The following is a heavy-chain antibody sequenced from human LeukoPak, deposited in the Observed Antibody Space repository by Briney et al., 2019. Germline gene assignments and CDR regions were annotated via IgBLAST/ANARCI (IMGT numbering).Heavy chain of an antibody. CDR3: AREENCSGGSCYYY. J-gene: IGHJ4*02. CDR2: INPNSGDT. CDR1: GYTFTDYY. V-gene: IGHV1-2*06. D-gene: IGHD2-15*01. Sequence: VSVKVSCKTSGYTFTDYYMHWVRQAPGQGLEWMGRINPNSGDTNYAQKFQGRVTMTRDTSISAAYMELSRLTSDDTAVYYCAREENCSGGSCYYYWGQGTLVTVSS.